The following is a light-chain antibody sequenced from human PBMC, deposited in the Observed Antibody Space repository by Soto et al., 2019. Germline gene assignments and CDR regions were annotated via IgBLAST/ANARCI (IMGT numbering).Light chain of an antibody. J-gene: IGKJ2*01. CDR2: DAS. CDR3: QQRSNWPPT. CDR1: QSVSSY. Sequence: EIVLTQSPATLSLSPGERATLSCRASQSVSSYLGWYQQKPGQAPRLLIYDASNRATGIPARFSGSGSGTDITLTISSLEPEDFAVYYCQQRSNWPPTFGQGTKLQIK. V-gene: IGKV3-11*01.